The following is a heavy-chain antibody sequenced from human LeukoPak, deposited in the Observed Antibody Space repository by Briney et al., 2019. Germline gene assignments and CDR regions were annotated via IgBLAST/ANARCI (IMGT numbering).Heavy chain of an antibody. CDR3: ARAGVWDYSDSSGYHNGAFDI. J-gene: IGHJ3*02. Sequence: ASVKVSCKASGYTFTGHYIHWVRQAPGQGLEWMGWINPNSGGTNYVQKFQGRVTMTRDTSISTAYMELSRLRSDDTAVYYCARAGVWDYSDSSGYHNGAFDIWGQGTMVTVSS. D-gene: IGHD3-22*01. CDR2: INPNSGGT. CDR1: GYTFTGHY. V-gene: IGHV1-2*02.